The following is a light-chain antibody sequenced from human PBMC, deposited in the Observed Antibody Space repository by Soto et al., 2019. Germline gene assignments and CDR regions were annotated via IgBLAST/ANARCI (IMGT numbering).Light chain of an antibody. J-gene: IGLJ3*02. Sequence: QSALTQPPSASGSPGQSVTISCTGTSSDVGGYNYVSWYQQYPGRAPKLMIYEVTKRPSGVPDRCSGSKSGNTSSLIVSRLQAEDEADYYCCSYAASNIFYVVFGGGTKLTVL. CDR2: EVT. CDR1: SSDVGGYNY. V-gene: IGLV2-8*01. CDR3: CSYAASNIFYVV.